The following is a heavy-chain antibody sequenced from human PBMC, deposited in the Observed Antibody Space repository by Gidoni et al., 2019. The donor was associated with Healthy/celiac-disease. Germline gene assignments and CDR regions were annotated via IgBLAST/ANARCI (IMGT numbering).Heavy chain of an antibody. CDR1: GGSFSGDY. CDR2: INHSGST. V-gene: IGHV4-34*01. Sequence: QVQLQQWGAGLLKPSATLSLTCAVYGGSFSGDYWSWIRQPPGKGLEWIGEINHSGSTNYNPSLKSRVTISVDTSKNQFSLKLSSVTAADTAVYYCARVRSQLWHPTPYYYYMDVWGKGTTVTVSS. J-gene: IGHJ6*03. CDR3: ARVRSQLWHPTPYYYYMDV. D-gene: IGHD5-18*01.